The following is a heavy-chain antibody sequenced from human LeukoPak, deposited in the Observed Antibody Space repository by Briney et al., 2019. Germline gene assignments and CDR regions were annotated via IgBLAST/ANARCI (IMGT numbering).Heavy chain of an antibody. D-gene: IGHD3-16*01. CDR3: ARDIGNTYGIDY. J-gene: IGHJ4*02. Sequence: SQTLSLTCTVSGGSISSGGYYWSWIRQPPGKGLEWIGYIYHSGSTYYNPSLKSRVTISVDRSKNQFSLKLSSVTAADTAVYYCARDIGNTYGIDYWGQGTLVTVSS. V-gene: IGHV4-30-2*01. CDR2: IYHSGST. CDR1: GGSISSGGYY.